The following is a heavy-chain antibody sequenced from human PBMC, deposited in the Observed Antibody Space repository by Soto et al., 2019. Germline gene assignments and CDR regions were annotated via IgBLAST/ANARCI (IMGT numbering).Heavy chain of an antibody. J-gene: IGHJ4*02. V-gene: IGHV3-23*01. CDR2: IDASGGYT. Sequence: LQAQRKGLEWVSLIDASGGYTYYADSVKGRFTISRDNSRNTLYMQMNSLRAEDTAVYYCAKGPNAGSPYCFDNSAEPFLVTVPS. D-gene: IGHD2-8*01. CDR3: AKGPNAGSPYCFDN.